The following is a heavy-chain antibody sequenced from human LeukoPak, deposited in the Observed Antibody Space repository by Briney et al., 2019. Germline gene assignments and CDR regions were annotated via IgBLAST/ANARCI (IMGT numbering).Heavy chain of an antibody. J-gene: IGHJ4*02. CDR3: ARGDYYDSSGPNFDY. Sequence: SETLSLTCTVSGGSISSYYWSWIRQPPGKGLEWIGYIYYSGSTNYNPSLKSRGTISVDTSKNQFSLKLSSVTAADTAVYYCARGDYYDSSGPNFDYWGQGTLVTVSS. CDR1: GGSISSYY. V-gene: IGHV4-59*01. CDR2: IYYSGST. D-gene: IGHD3-22*01.